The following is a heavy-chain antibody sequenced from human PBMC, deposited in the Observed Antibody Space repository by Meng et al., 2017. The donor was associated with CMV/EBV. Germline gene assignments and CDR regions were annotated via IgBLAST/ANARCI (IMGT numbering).Heavy chain of an antibody. CDR2: IYYSGST. J-gene: IGHJ5*02. CDR1: GGSISSSSYY. D-gene: IGHD2-2*01. CDR3: ARFKYCSSTSCYQRNWFDP. V-gene: IGHV4-39*07. Sequence: SETLSLTCTVSGGSISSSSYYWGWIRQPPGKGLEWIGSIYYSGSTYYNPSLKSRVTISVDTSKNQFSLKLSSVTAADTAVYYCARFKYCSSTSCYQRNWFDPWGQGTLVTVSS.